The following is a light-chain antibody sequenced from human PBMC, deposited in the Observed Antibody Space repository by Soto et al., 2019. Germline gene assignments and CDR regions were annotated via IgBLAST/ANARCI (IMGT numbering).Light chain of an antibody. CDR1: SGSVSANYY. Sequence: QAVVTQEASLSVSPGTTVTLTCGLSSGSVSANYYPSWYQQTPGQAPRTLIYNTNTRSSGVPDRFSGSILGNTAALTITGAQADDESDYYCVLYMGSGIWVFGGGTQLTVL. V-gene: IGLV8-61*01. CDR3: VLYMGSGIWV. CDR2: NTN. J-gene: IGLJ3*02.